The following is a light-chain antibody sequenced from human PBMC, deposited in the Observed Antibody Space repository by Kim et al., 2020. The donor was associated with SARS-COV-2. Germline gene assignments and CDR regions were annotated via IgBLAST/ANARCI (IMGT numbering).Light chain of an antibody. V-gene: IGKV4-1*01. CDR2: WAS. CDR1: QSVLYSSNNKNY. J-gene: IGKJ2*01. CDR3: QQYYSTMYT. Sequence: MATINCESSQSVLYSSNNKNYLAWYLQKPGQPPKLLIYWASTRESGVPDRFSGSGSGTDFTLTISSLQAEDVAVYYCQQYYSTMYTFGQGTKLEI.